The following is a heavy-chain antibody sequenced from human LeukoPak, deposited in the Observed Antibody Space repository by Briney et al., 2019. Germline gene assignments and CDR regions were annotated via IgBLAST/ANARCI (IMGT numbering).Heavy chain of an antibody. Sequence: SETLSLTCAVYGGSFSGYYWSWIRQPPGKGLEWIGEINHSGSTNYNPSLKSRVTISIDTSKNQFSLKLSSVTAADTAVYYCARGLGAVTGRIYDAFDIWGQGTMVTVSS. J-gene: IGHJ3*02. CDR3: ARGLGAVTGRIYDAFDI. D-gene: IGHD6-19*01. CDR2: INHSGST. V-gene: IGHV4-34*01. CDR1: GGSFSGYY.